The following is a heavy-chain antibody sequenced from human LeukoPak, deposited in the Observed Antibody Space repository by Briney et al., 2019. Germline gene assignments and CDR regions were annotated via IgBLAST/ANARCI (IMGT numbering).Heavy chain of an antibody. V-gene: IGHV1-69*13. CDR2: IIPIFGTA. Sequence: SVKVSCQASGGTFSSYAINWVRQAPGQGLEWMGGIIPIFGTANYAQKFQGRVTITADASTSTAYMELSSLRSEDTAVYYFARGAGSYGYFDYWGQGTLVTVSS. D-gene: IGHD1-26*01. CDR3: ARGAGSYGYFDY. CDR1: GGTFSSYA. J-gene: IGHJ4*02.